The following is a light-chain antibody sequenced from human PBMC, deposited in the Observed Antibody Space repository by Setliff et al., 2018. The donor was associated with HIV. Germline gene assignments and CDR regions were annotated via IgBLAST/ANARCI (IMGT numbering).Light chain of an antibody. CDR3: SSYAGSSTYV. J-gene: IGLJ1*01. CDR2: DVS. V-gene: IGLV2-14*03. CDR1: SSDVGGYNY. Sequence: SVLTQPASVSGSPGQSITISCTGTSSDVGGYNYVSWYQQHPGKAPKLMIYDVSNRPSGVSYRFSGSKSGNTASLTISGLQAEDEADYYCSSYAGSSTYVFGTGTKVTV.